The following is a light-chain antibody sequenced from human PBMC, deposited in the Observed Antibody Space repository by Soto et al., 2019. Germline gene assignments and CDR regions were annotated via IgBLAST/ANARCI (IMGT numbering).Light chain of an antibody. Sequence: QSALTQPPSASGSPGQSVTISCTGTSSDVGGYNLVSWYQQHPGKAPKLIICESSKRPSGVSNRFSGSKSGNTASLTISGLQAEDEADYYCCSYAGSSTLGVLGTGTKLTVL. CDR3: CSYAGSSTLGV. CDR2: ESS. CDR1: SSDVGGYNL. V-gene: IGLV2-23*01. J-gene: IGLJ1*01.